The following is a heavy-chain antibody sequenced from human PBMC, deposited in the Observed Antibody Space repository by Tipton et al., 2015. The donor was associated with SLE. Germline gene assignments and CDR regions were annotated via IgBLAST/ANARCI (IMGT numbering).Heavy chain of an antibody. CDR3: ARASERIGHFDY. J-gene: IGHJ4*02. CDR1: GGSVSSGSYY. D-gene: IGHD1-1*01. CDR2: IYYSGST. V-gene: IGHV4-39*07. Sequence: TLSLTCAVSGGSVSSGSYYWAWIRQPPGKGPEWIGTIYYSGSTYYYPSLKSRITISLDTSKSQFSLELSSVTAADTAVYYCARASERIGHFDYWGRGTLVTVSS.